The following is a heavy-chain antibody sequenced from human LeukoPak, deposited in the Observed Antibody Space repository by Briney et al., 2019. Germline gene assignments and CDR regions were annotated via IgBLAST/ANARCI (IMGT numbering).Heavy chain of an antibody. J-gene: IGHJ3*02. Sequence: GGSLRLYCAASGFTFDDYGMSWVRQAPGKGLEWVSGINWNGGSTGYADSVKGRFTISRDNAKNSLYLQMNSLRAEDTALYYCARSCGGDCSNAFDIWGQGTMVTVSS. CDR2: INWNGGST. CDR3: ARSCGGDCSNAFDI. D-gene: IGHD2-21*02. CDR1: GFTFDDYG. V-gene: IGHV3-20*04.